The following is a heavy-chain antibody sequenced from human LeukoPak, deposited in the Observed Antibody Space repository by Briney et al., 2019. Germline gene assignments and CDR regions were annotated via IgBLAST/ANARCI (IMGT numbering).Heavy chain of an antibody. CDR3: ARGGDSGSYYGFPYAFDI. CDR1: GGTFSSYA. J-gene: IGHJ3*02. V-gene: IGHV1-69*05. CDR2: IIPIFGTA. Sequence: SVKVSCKASGGTFSSYAISWVRQAPGQGLEWMGGIIPIFGTANYAQKFQGRVTITTDESTSTAYMELSSLRSEDTAVYYCARGGDSGSYYGFPYAFDIWGQGTMVTVSS. D-gene: IGHD1-26*01.